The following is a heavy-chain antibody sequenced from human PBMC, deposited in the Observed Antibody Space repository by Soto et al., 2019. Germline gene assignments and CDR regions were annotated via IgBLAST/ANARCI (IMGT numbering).Heavy chain of an antibody. D-gene: IGHD6-19*01. CDR1: GYTFTSYY. Sequence: ASVKVSCKASGYTFTSYYMHWVRQAPGQGLEWMGIINPSGGSTSYAQKFQGRVTMTRDTSTSTAYMELSSLRSEDTAVYYCARVPPSSGWVSSHNWFDPWGQGTLVTVSS. CDR2: INPSGGST. J-gene: IGHJ5*02. V-gene: IGHV1-46*01. CDR3: ARVPPSSGWVSSHNWFDP.